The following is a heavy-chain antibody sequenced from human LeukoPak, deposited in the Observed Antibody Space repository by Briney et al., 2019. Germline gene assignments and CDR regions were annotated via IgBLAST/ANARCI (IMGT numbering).Heavy chain of an antibody. CDR1: GFTFSSYW. D-gene: IGHD3-9*01. J-gene: IGHJ6*02. V-gene: IGHV3-74*01. Sequence: GGSLRLSCAASGFTFSSYWMHWVRQAPGKGLVWVSRINSDGSSTGYADSVKGRFTISRDNAKNTLYLQMNSLRAEDTAVYYCARVSILTGVYYYYGMDVWGQGTTVTVSS. CDR3: ARVSILTGVYYYYGMDV. CDR2: INSDGSST.